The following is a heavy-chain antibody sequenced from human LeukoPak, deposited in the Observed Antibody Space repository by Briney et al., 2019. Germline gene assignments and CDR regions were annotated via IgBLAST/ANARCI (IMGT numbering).Heavy chain of an antibody. CDR1: GYTFTGYY. V-gene: IGHV1-2*04. CDR2: INPNSGGT. Sequence: VASVKVSCKASGYTFTGYYMHWVRQAPGQGLEWMGWINPNSGGTNYAQKFQGWVTMTRDTSISTAYMELSRLRSDDTAVYYCARGDLRWIRLGGGDYWGQGTLVTVSS. D-gene: IGHD5-12*01. CDR3: ARGDLRWIRLGGGDY. J-gene: IGHJ4*02.